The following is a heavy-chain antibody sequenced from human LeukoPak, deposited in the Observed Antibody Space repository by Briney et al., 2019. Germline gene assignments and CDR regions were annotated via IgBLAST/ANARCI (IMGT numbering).Heavy chain of an antibody. V-gene: IGHV4-39*01. CDR2: IYYSGST. CDR3: ARLRWLEIDY. Sequence: SETLSLTCTVSGGSISSSSYYWGWIRQPPGKGLEWIGSIYYSGSTYYKPSLKSRVTISVDTSQNQFSLKLSSVTAADTAVYYCARLRWLEIDYWGQGTLVTVSS. D-gene: IGHD5-24*01. J-gene: IGHJ4*02. CDR1: GGSISSSSYY.